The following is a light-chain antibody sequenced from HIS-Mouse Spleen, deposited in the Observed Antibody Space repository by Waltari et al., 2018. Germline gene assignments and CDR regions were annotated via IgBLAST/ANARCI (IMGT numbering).Light chain of an antibody. CDR2: SNN. J-gene: IGLJ3*02. V-gene: IGLV1-47*02. CDR1: SSNIGSNY. Sequence: QSVLTQPPSASGTPGQRVTISCSGSSSNIGSNYVYWYQQLPGTAPKPLIYSNNRRPSGVPGRFSGSKSGTSASLAISGLRSEDEADYYCAAWDDSLSGPVFGGGTKLTVL. CDR3: AAWDDSLSGPV.